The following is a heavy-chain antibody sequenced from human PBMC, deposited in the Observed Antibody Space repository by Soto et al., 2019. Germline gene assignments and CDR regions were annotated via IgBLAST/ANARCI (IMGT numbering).Heavy chain of an antibody. CDR1: GYSFTSYC. J-gene: IGHJ6*02. CDR2: IDPSDSYT. D-gene: IGHD2-2*02. Sequence: PGESLKISCKGSGYSFTSYCISWVRQMPGKGLEWMGRIDPSDSYTNYSPSFQGHVTISADKSISTAYLQRSSLKASDTAMYYCARHDIVVVPAAIHYYYYGMDVWGQGTTVTVSS. CDR3: ARHDIVVVPAAIHYYYYGMDV. V-gene: IGHV5-10-1*01.